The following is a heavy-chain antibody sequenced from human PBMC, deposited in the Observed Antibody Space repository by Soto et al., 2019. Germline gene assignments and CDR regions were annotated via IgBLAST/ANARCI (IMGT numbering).Heavy chain of an antibody. Sequence: ASVKVSCKASGYTFTGYYMHWVRQAPGQGLEWMGWINPNSGVTNYAQKFQGRVTMTRDTSISTAYMELSRLRSDDTAVYYCARNMRSTMIYYYGMDVWGQGTTVTVSS. CDR3: ARNMRSTMIYYYGMDV. CDR2: INPNSGVT. V-gene: IGHV1-2*02. J-gene: IGHJ6*02. CDR1: GYTFTGYY. D-gene: IGHD3-22*01.